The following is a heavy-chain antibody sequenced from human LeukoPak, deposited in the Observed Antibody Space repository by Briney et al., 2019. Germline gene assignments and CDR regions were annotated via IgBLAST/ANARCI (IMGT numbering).Heavy chain of an antibody. D-gene: IGHD6-13*01. Sequence: GASVRVSCKASGYTFTGYYMHWVRQAPGQGLEWMGWINPNSGGTNYAQKFQGWVIMTRDTSISTAYMELSRLRSDDTAVYYCARPYSSSWHDAFDIWGQGTMVTVSS. CDR2: INPNSGGT. CDR1: GYTFTGYY. J-gene: IGHJ3*02. V-gene: IGHV1-2*04. CDR3: ARPYSSSWHDAFDI.